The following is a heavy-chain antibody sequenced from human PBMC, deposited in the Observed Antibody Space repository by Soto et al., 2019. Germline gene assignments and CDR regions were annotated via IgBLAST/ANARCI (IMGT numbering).Heavy chain of an antibody. V-gene: IGHV1-24*01. CDR2: FDPEDGET. CDR1: GYTLTELS. CDR3: ATIHLSSSLFVATHNYFDY. D-gene: IGHD5-12*01. J-gene: IGHJ4*02. Sequence: ASVKVSCKVSGYTLTELSMHWVRQAPGKGLEWMGGFDPEDGETIYAQKFQGRVTMTADTSTDTAYMELSSLRSEDTAVYYCATIHLSSSLFVATHNYFDYWGQGTLVTVSS.